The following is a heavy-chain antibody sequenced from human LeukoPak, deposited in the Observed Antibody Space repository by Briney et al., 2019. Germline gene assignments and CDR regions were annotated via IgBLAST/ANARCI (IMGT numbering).Heavy chain of an antibody. Sequence: GGSLRLSCAASGFTLSSYAMSWVRHAPGKGLEWVSGLTGSGGNTYYADSVKGRFTISRDNSKNTLSLQMNSLRAEDAAVYYCVKFRGIQHYNYHMDVWGKGTTVTVSS. CDR3: VKFRGIQHYNYHMDV. D-gene: IGHD3-10*01. CDR1: GFTLSSYA. V-gene: IGHV3-23*01. J-gene: IGHJ6*03. CDR2: LTGSGGNT.